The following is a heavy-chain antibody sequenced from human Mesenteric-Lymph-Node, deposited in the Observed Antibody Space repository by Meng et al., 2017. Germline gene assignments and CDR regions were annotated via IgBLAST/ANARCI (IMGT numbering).Heavy chain of an antibody. D-gene: IGHD4-17*01. CDR2: IYYSGST. Sequence: QVQRQATGQGLVNPSQTLSLPCTVSGGSISSAAYYWSWIRHPPEKGLEYIGYIYYSGSTYYNPSLKSRVIISVETSKNQFSLRLNSVTAADTAVYYCASLYGDSSVWYLDLWGRGTLVTVSS. V-gene: IGHV4-31*03. CDR1: GGSISSAAYY. CDR3: ASLYGDSSVWYLDL. J-gene: IGHJ2*01.